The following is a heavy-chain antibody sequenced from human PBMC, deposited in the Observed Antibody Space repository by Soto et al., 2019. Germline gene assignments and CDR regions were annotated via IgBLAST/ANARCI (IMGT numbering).Heavy chain of an antibody. D-gene: IGHD3-3*01. CDR2: IKSKTDGGTT. V-gene: IGHV3-15*07. Sequence: EVQLVESGGGLVKPGGSLRLSCAASGFTFSNAWMNWVRQAPGKGLEWVGRIKSKTDGGTTDYAAPVKGRFTISRDDSKNTLYMQMNSLKTEDTAVYYCNTDPNIRNDDFWSGYDNWFDPWGQGTLVTVSS. J-gene: IGHJ5*02. CDR1: GFTFSNAW. CDR3: NTDPNIRNDDFWSGYDNWFDP.